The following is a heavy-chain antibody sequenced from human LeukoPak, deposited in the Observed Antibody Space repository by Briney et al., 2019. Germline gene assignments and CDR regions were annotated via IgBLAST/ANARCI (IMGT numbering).Heavy chain of an antibody. J-gene: IGHJ6*02. CDR1: GFTFSSYA. V-gene: IGHV3-23*01. D-gene: IGHD6-19*01. CDR3: AKDGWYLMEDYYGMDV. Sequence: GGSLRLSCAASGFTFSSYAMSWVRQAPGKGLEWVSAISGSGGSTYYADSVKGRFTISRDNSKNTLYLQMNSLRAEDTAVYYCAKDGWYLMEDYYGMDVWGQGTTVTVSS. CDR2: ISGSGGST.